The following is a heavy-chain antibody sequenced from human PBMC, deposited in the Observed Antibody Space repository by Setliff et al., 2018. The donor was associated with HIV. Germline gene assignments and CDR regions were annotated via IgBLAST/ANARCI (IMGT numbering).Heavy chain of an antibody. CDR1: GGTLSSRDYN. CDR2: VYNSGSV. CDR3: ARHRGSYLDPLDV. J-gene: IGHJ3*01. D-gene: IGHD1-26*01. V-gene: IGHV4-39*01. Sequence: TSETLSLTCSVSGGTLSSRDYNWGWIRQPPGKGLEWIGSVYNSGSVNCNPSLKSRVTMSVDTSKNQFTLNLNSVTAADTAVYYCARHRGSYLDPLDVWGRGTMVTVSS.